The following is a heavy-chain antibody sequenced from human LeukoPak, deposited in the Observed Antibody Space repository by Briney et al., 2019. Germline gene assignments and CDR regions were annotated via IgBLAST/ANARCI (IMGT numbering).Heavy chain of an antibody. CDR1: GFSFSNYG. Sequence: GGSLRLSCAASGFSFSNYGMQWVRQAPGKGLEWVALISTDVSIRYYADSVQGRFTISRENSDNTLSLQMNSLRAEDTAVYFCANVHGTCWHTEFWGQGILVTVSS. D-gene: IGHD6-13*01. V-gene: IGHV3-30*18. J-gene: IGHJ4*02. CDR3: ANVHGTCWHTEF. CDR2: ISTDVSIR.